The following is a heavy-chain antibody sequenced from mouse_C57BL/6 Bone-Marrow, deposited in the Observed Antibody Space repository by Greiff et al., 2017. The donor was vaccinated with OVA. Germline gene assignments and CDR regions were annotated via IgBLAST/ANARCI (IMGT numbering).Heavy chain of an antibody. CDR1: GFSLTSYG. J-gene: IGHJ3*01. V-gene: IGHV2-2*01. Sequence: QVQLKESGPGLVQPSQSLSITCTVSGFSLTSYGVHWVRQSPGKGLEWLGVIWRGGSTDYNAAFISRLSISKDNSKSQVFFKMNSLQADDTAIYYCARNYHYGSSWFAYWGQGTLVTVSA. CDR2: IWRGGST. CDR3: ARNYHYGSSWFAY. D-gene: IGHD1-1*01.